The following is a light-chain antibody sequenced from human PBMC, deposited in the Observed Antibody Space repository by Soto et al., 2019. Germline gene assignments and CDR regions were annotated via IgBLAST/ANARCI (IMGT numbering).Light chain of an antibody. J-gene: IGLJ1*01. CDR2: DVS. CDR3: NSYTTSNTRQIV. V-gene: IGLV2-14*01. Sequence: QSVLTQPASVSGSPGQSITISCTGTSGDVCGYNYVSWYQQHPGKAPKFMIYDVSNRPSGVSTRFSGSKSGNTAPLTISGLQAEDEADYYCNSYTTSNTRQIVFGTGTKVTVL. CDR1: SGDVCGYNY.